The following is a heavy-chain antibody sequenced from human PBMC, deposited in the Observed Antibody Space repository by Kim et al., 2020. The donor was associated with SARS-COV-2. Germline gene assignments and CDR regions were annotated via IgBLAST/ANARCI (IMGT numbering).Heavy chain of an antibody. V-gene: IGHV3-33*05. CDR2: ISYDGSNK. CDR1: GFTFSSYG. CDR3: ARDRGAAAGTKARGMDV. Sequence: GGSLRLSCAASGFTFSSYGMHWVRQAPGKGLEWVAVISYDGSNKYYADSVKGRFTISRDNSKNTLYLQMNSLRAEDTAVYYCARDRGAAAGTKARGMDVWGQGTTVTVSS. J-gene: IGHJ6*02. D-gene: IGHD6-13*01.